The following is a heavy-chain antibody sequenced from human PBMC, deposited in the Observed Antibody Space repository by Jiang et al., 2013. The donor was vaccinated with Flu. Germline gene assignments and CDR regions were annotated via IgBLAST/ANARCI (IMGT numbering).Heavy chain of an antibody. CDR3: ARGGFGELSLDY. J-gene: IGHJ4*02. CDR2: IIPILGIA. Sequence: GAEVKKPGSSVKVSCKASGGTFSSYTISWVRQAPGQGLEWMGRIIPILGIANYAQKFQGRVTITADKSTSTAYMELSSLRSEDTAVYYCARGGFGELSLDYWGQGTLVTVSS. D-gene: IGHD3-10*01. CDR1: GGTFSSYT. V-gene: IGHV1-69*02.